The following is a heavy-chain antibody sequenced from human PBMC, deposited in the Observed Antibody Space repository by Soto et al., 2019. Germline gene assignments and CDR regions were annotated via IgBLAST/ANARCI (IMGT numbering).Heavy chain of an antibody. J-gene: IGHJ2*01. V-gene: IGHV4-59*01. Sequence: QEQLQESGPGLVKPSETLSLTCTVSGVSISSYYWNWIRQPPGKGLEWIGYIYYSGGTNYNPSLKSRVTMSVDTSKSQFSLHLSSVTASDTAVYFCASKALPGWYFDLWGRGTLVTVSS. CDR1: GVSISSYY. CDR3: ASKALPGWYFDL. CDR2: IYYSGGT.